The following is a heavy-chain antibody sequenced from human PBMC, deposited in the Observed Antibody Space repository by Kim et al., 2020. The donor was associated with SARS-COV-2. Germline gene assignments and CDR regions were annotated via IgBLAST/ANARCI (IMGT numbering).Heavy chain of an antibody. Sequence: YADSGKGRFTNARDNAKNTVYLQMISLRAENTAVYYCIGTEEGVGDAFDIWGQGTMVTVSS. CDR3: IGTEEGVGDAFDI. J-gene: IGHJ3*02. V-gene: IGHV3-74*01. D-gene: IGHD3-3*01.